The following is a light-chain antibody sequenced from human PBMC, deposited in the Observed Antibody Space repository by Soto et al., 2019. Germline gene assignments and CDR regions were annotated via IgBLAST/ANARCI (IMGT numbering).Light chain of an antibody. J-gene: IGKJ1*01. CDR2: ATS. Sequence: DSQLAHPLSSLPAAVGDRVTITLWGSQSIGRYLNWYQKQPGRAPKVLXYATSSLQSGVPSRFSGSVSGTDLNPTISRLKPEAFATYYGHQSYSTPRWTFGQWTKVDI. CDR3: HQSYSTPRWT. V-gene: IGKV1-39*01. CDR1: QSIGRY.